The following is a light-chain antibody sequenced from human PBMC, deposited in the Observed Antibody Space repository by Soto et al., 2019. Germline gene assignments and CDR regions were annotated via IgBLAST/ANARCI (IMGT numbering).Light chain of an antibody. CDR2: DTS. Sequence: EIMLTQSPGTLSLSPGERSTLSCRASQSIASNDLAWYQQKPGQAPRLLIYDTSNRATGIPARFSGSGSGTDFTLTISSLEPEDFAVYYCQQYNNWPRTFGQGTRREIK. V-gene: IGKV3-11*01. J-gene: IGKJ5*01. CDR3: QQYNNWPRT. CDR1: QSIASND.